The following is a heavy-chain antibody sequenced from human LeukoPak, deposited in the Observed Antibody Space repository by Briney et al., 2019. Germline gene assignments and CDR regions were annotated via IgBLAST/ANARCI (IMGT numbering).Heavy chain of an antibody. V-gene: IGHV3-23*01. J-gene: IGHJ4*02. Sequence: GGSLRLSCVASGFTFTNYAMSWLRQAPGKGLEWVSAITDSDGSSYYADSVKGRFAISRDNSKNTLYPQVNSLRAEDTAVYYCAKWGDYDILTGYYVPDYWGQGTLVTVSS. CDR3: AKWGDYDILTGYYVPDY. CDR2: ITDSDGSS. CDR1: GFTFTNYA. D-gene: IGHD3-9*01.